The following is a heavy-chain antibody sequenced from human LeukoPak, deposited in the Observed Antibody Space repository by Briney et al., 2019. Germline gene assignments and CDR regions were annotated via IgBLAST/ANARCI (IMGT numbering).Heavy chain of an antibody. J-gene: IGHJ4*02. CDR1: GFTFSSYS. CDR2: IKQDGSEK. V-gene: IGHV3-7*04. D-gene: IGHD3-22*01. Sequence: GGSLRLSCAASGFTFSSYSMNRVRQAPGKGLEWVANIKQDGSEKYYVDSVKGRFTISRDNAKNLLYLEMNNLRAEDTAVYYCARDHDSSGYSIRFEYWGQGTLVTVSS. CDR3: ARDHDSSGYSIRFEY.